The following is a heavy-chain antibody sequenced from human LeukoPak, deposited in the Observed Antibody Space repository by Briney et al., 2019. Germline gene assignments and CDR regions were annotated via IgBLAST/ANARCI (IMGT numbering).Heavy chain of an antibody. V-gene: IGHV4-59*08. J-gene: IGHJ4*02. Sequence: KPSETLSHTCTVSGGSISSYYWSGIRQPPGKGLEWIGYIYYSGSTKYNPSLKSRVTISVDTSKNQFSLQLSSVTAADTAVYYCARHPRHYSDYWGQPTLVTVSS. CDR3: ARHPRHYSDY. CDR1: GGSISSYY. CDR2: IYYSGST.